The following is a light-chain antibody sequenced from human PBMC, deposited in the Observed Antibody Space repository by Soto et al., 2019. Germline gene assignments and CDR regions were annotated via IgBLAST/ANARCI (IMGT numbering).Light chain of an antibody. CDR1: QSVTSRY. Sequence: EHVWTLSAGTLSLSPGERAPLSCRARQSVTSRYLAWYQQKPCQAHRLLIYAASRRATGIPDRFSGSVSGTDFTLTISRLEPEDFAVYYGQQRSNWPLITCGQRTRLAVK. CDR2: AAS. CDR3: QQRSNWPLIT. J-gene: IGKJ5*01. V-gene: IGKV3D-20*02.